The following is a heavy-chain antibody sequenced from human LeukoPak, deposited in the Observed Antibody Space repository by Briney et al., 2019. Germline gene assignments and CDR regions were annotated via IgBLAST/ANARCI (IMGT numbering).Heavy chain of an antibody. CDR1: GYTFTSYF. CDR3: ARGLTATADY. CDR2: INASGGST. J-gene: IGHJ4*02. D-gene: IGHD1-7*01. V-gene: IGHV1-46*01. Sequence: ASVKVSCKASGYTFTSYFMHWVRQAPGQGLEWMGIINASGGSTNYAQKFQGRVTMTRDTSTSTVYMELSSLTSEDTAVFYCARGLTATADYWGQGTLVTVSS.